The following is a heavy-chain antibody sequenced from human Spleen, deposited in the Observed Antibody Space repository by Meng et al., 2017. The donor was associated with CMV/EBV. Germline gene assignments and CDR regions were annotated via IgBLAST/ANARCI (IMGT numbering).Heavy chain of an antibody. CDR2: VSAYNGNT. CDR1: GYTFTSYG. CDR3: ARAYTIFGVVVPGVLDY. Sequence: ASVKVSCKASGYTFTSYGINWVRQAPGQRLEWMGWVSAYNGNTNFAQKVQGRVTMTTDTSTSTAYMELRSLRSDDTAVYYCARAYTIFGVVVPGVLDYWGQGTLVTVS. D-gene: IGHD3-3*01. J-gene: IGHJ4*02. V-gene: IGHV1-18*01.